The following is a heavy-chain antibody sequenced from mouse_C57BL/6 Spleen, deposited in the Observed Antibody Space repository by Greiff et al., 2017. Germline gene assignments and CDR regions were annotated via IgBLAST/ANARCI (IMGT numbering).Heavy chain of an antibody. V-gene: IGHV14-1*01. D-gene: IGHD1-1*01. J-gene: IGHJ2*01. Sequence: VQLKESGAELVRPGASVKLSCTASGFNIKDYYMHWVKQRPEQGLEWIGRIDPEDGDTEYAPKFQGKATMTADTSSNTAYLQLSSLTSEDTAVYYCTKVITTVVAPYFDYWGQGTTLTVSS. CDR2: IDPEDGDT. CDR3: TKVITTVVAPYFDY. CDR1: GFNIKDYY.